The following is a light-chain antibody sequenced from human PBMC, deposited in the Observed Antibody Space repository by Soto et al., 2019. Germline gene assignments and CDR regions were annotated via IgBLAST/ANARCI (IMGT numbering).Light chain of an antibody. CDR2: GAS. CDR3: QQYQKWPPIT. J-gene: IGKJ5*01. Sequence: EIVLTQSPATLSLSPGERVTFSCRASQSVSRNLAWYQQKPGHGPRLLIYGASSRATGIPDRFSGSGSGTEFTLTITGLQSEDFAVYYCQQYQKWPPITFGQGTRLEIK. CDR1: QSVSRN. V-gene: IGKV3-15*01.